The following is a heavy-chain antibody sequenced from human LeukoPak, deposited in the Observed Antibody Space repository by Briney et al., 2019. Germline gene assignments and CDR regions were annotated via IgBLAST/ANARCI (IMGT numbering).Heavy chain of an antibody. CDR1: GFTFSSYE. D-gene: IGHD6-13*01. J-gene: IGHJ4*02. V-gene: IGHV3-48*03. CDR3: ATRAAVGRYFDY. CDR2: ISGSGSMI. Sequence: GGSLRLSCAASGFTFSSYEMNWVRQAPGKGLEWVSYISGSGSMIYYADSVKGRFTISRDNAKNSLYLQMSSLRVEDTAVYYCATRAAVGRYFDYWGQGTLVTVSS.